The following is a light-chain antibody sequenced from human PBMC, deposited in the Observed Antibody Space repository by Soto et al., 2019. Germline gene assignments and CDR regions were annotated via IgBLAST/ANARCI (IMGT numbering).Light chain of an antibody. Sequence: EGVLTQSPGTLSLSPGERATLSSRASQSVAANYLAWYQQQRGQAPWLLXYGASSRATGIPDRFSGSGSSTDFTLTISSLEPEDFAAYFCQQRSNWPPITFGQGTRLEIK. CDR2: GAS. CDR1: QSVAANY. J-gene: IGKJ5*01. V-gene: IGKV3D-20*02. CDR3: QQRSNWPPIT.